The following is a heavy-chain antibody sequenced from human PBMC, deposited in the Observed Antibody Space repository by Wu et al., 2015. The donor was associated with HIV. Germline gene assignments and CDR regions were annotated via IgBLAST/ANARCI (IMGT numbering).Heavy chain of an antibody. CDR3: AARSPGSGSYNQYFFGMDV. Sequence: VQSGPEVAKPETSVKVSCKASGLDLLTSVIQWMRQTRGRRPEWLGWIVAGSGKTNYAQDFQERLRISRDMSTRTVYMEMSGLKLEDTGVYHCAARSPGSGSYNQYFFGMDVWDQGPRSPSP. D-gene: IGHD3-3*01. V-gene: IGHV1-58*02. CDR1: GLDLLTSV. CDR2: IVAGSGKT. J-gene: IGHJ6*02.